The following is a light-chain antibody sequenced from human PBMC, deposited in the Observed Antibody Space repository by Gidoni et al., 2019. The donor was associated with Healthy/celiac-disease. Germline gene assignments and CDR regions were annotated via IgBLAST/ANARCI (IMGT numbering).Light chain of an antibody. CDR3: QQYYSTSRQ. J-gene: IGKJ1*01. CDR2: WAS. CDR1: QSVLYSSNNKNY. V-gene: IGKV4-1*01. Sequence: DIVMTQSPDSLAVSLGERATINCKSSQSVLYSSNNKNYLAWYQQKPGQPPKLLIYWASTRESGVPDRFSGSGSGTDFTLPISSLQAEDVAVYYCQQYYSTSRQFGQGTKVEIK.